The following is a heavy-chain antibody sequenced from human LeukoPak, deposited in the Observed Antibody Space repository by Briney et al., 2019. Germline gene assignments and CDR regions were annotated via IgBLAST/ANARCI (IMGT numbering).Heavy chain of an antibody. Sequence: GGSLRLSCVASGFTFGRYAMSWARQAPGKGLQWVSSISGSGGSTYYADSVKGRFTISRDNSKNTLYLQMNSLRAEDTAVYYCAKDAIVVIPAAPRWFDPWGQGTLVTVSS. CDR1: GFTFGRYA. D-gene: IGHD2-2*01. CDR2: ISGSGGST. CDR3: AKDAIVVIPAAPRWFDP. J-gene: IGHJ5*02. V-gene: IGHV3-23*01.